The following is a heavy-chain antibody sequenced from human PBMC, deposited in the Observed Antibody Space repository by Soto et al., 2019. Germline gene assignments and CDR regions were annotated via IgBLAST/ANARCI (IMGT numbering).Heavy chain of an antibody. Sequence: SETLSLTCTVSGGSISSSSYYWGWIRQPPGKGLEWIGSIYYSGSTYYNPSLKSRVTISVDTSKNQFSLKLSSVTAADTAVYYCARQSFYGDFDYWGQGTLVT. V-gene: IGHV4-39*01. CDR2: IYYSGST. J-gene: IGHJ4*02. D-gene: IGHD4-17*01. CDR1: GGSISSSSYY. CDR3: ARQSFYGDFDY.